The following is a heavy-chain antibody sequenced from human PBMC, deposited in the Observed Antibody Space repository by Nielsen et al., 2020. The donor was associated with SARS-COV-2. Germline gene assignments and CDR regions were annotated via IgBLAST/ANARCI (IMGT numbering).Heavy chain of an antibody. V-gene: IGHV3-30*19. CDR3: ARDRTPTMVRGSLDY. CDR1: GFTFSSYG. D-gene: IGHD3-10*01. CDR2: IWYDGSNK. Sequence: GRSLRLSCAASGFTFSSYGMHWVRQAPGKGLEWVAVIWYDGSNKYYADSVKGRFTISRDNSKNTLYLQMNSLRAEDTAVYYCARDRTPTMVRGSLDYWGQGTLVTVSS. J-gene: IGHJ4*02.